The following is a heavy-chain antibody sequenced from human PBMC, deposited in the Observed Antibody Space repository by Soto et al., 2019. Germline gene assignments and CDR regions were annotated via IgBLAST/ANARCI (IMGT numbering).Heavy chain of an antibody. J-gene: IGHJ4*02. D-gene: IGHD3-3*02. V-gene: IGHV4-59*01. CDR2: IYYSGST. Sequence: LXLNCTVSRGSISSYDWRWIRQPPWRGLEWIGYIYYSGSTNYNPSLKSRVTISVDTSKNQFSRKLSSVTAADTAVDYCAARHSWSGPWTDTRLDYWGQGSLFTGPS. CDR3: AARHSWSGPWTDTRLDY. CDR1: RGSISSYD.